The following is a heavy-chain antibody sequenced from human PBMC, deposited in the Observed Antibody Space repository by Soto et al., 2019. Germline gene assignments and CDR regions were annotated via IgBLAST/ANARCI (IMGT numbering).Heavy chain of an antibody. CDR2: IYYSGST. Sequence: QLQLQESGPGLVKPSETLSLTCTVSGGSISSSSYYWGWIRQPPGKGLEWIGSIYYSGSTYYNPSLKSRVTISVDTSKNQFSLKLSSVTAADTAVYYCANLDAGSYYSSLYYYYGMDVWGQGTTVTVSS. D-gene: IGHD3-10*01. CDR1: GGSISSSSYY. V-gene: IGHV4-39*01. CDR3: ANLDAGSYYSSLYYYYGMDV. J-gene: IGHJ6*02.